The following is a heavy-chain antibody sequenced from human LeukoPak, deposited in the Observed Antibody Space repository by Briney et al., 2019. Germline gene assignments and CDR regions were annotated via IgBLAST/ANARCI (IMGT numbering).Heavy chain of an antibody. CDR3: ARDLDRAMAAMVY. CDR2: IIPIFGTA. V-gene: IGHV1-69*05. Sequence: SVKVSCKASGGTFSSYAISWVRQAPGQGLEWMGGIIPIFGTANYAQKFQGRVTITTDESTSTAYMELSSLRSEDTAEYYCARDLDRAMAAMVYWGQGTLVSVS. J-gene: IGHJ4*02. CDR1: GGTFSSYA. D-gene: IGHD5-18*01.